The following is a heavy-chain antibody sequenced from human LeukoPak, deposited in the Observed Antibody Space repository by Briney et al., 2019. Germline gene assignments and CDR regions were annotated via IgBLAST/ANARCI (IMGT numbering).Heavy chain of an antibody. CDR3: ARESGAFCPFGF. CDR1: GGSILTTNW. D-gene: IGHD1-26*01. V-gene: IGHV4-4*02. CDR2: VHLSGAS. Sequence: PSGTLSLTCAVSGGSILTTNWWSWVRQPPGKGLEWIGEVHLSGASNYNPSLKSRVSMSIDNSKNQLSLKLTSVTAADTAIYYCARESGAFCPFGFWGQGTLVTVSS. J-gene: IGHJ4*02.